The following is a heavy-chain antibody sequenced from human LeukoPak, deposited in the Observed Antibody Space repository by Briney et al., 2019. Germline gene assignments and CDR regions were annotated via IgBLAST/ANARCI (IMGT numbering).Heavy chain of an antibody. J-gene: IGHJ5*02. CDR2: VNESGGT. Sequence: KTSETLSLTCAVYIDSFSNYHWNWIRQTPAKGMEWIGEVNESGGTNISPSLRSRVILSVDTSKNQFSLKLISVTVADTAIYYCARGQGATVPQVGKNWFYPWGQGTRVTVSS. V-gene: IGHV4-34*01. CDR3: ARGQGATVPQVGKNWFYP. CDR1: IDSFSNYH. D-gene: IGHD1-26*01.